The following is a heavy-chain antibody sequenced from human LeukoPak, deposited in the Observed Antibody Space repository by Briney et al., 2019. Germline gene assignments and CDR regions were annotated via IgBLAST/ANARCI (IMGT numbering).Heavy chain of an antibody. CDR2: IIPIFGTP. J-gene: IGHJ6*03. Sequence: SVNVSCKASGGSFSSYAITWVRQAPGQGLEWMGRIIPIFGTPTYAQKFQGRVTITADMGSSTAYLKLTSLTAEDTARYFCAKQGAVRQDYYMDVWGNGTTVTVSS. D-gene: IGHD3-16*01. CDR3: AKQGAVRQDYYMDV. CDR1: GGSFSSYA. V-gene: IGHV1-69*06.